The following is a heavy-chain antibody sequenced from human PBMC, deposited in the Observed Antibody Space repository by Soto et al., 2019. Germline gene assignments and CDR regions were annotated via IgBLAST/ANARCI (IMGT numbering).Heavy chain of an antibody. CDR2: IYYRSKWFH. CDR3: ARATYYDFYGMDV. V-gene: IGHV6-1*01. CDR1: GDSVSSNGAC. J-gene: IGHJ6*02. Sequence: SQTLSLTCVISGDSVSSNGACWNWIRQSPSRGLQWLGRIYYRSKWFHDYAASVESRMAINPDTSRNQFSLQLNYVTPEDTAVYYCARATYYDFYGMDVWGQGTTVTVSS.